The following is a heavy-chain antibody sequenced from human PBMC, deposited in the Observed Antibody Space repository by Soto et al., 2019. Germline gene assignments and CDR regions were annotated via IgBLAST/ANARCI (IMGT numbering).Heavy chain of an antibody. J-gene: IGHJ4*02. CDR2: VSRDGTDK. D-gene: IGHD3-3*01. V-gene: IGHV3-30-3*01. CDR3: ASRSDTIFGVVPIR. Sequence: GGSLRLSCVASGSTFSSRTMHWVRQAPGKGLEWVAVVSRDGTDKYYADSVKGRFTISRDNAKNSLYLQMNSLRAEDTAVYYCASRSDTIFGVVPIRWGQGTLVTVSS. CDR1: GSTFSSRT.